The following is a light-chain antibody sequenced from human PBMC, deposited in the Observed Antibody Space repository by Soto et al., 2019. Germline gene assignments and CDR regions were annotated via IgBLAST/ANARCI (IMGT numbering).Light chain of an antibody. Sequence: EIVLTQSPGTLSLSPGERATLSCRASQIVSSTYLAWYQQKPGQAPRLLIFGASSRATGIPGRFSGSGSGTDFTLTISRLEPEDFAIYYCQQYGSSPLTFGGGTKVEIK. J-gene: IGKJ4*01. CDR1: QIVSSTY. CDR2: GAS. CDR3: QQYGSSPLT. V-gene: IGKV3-20*01.